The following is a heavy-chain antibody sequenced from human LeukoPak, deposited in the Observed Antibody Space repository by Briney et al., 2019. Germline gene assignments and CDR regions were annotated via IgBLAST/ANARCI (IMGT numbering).Heavy chain of an antibody. Sequence: ASVTVSCTASGYTFTGYYMHWVRQAPGQGLEWMGWINPNSGGTNYAQKFQGRVTMTSDTSISTAYMELSRLRSDDTAVYYCARERLCYYEHLFDPWGERTLVTVFS. CDR1: GYTFTGYY. D-gene: IGHD3-22*01. V-gene: IGHV1-2*02. CDR2: INPNSGGT. CDR3: ARERLCYYEHLFDP. J-gene: IGHJ5*02.